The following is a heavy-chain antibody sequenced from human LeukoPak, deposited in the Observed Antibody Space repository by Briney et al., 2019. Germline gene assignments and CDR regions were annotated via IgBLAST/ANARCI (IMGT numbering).Heavy chain of an antibody. CDR2: IINSSGST. CDR3: ARSPAGANYYLDV. J-gene: IGHJ6*03. V-gene: IGHV3-21*01. D-gene: IGHD1-14*01. CDR1: GFTFSSYS. Sequence: GGSLRLSCAASGFTFSSYSMSWVRQAPGKGLEWVSSIINSSGSTYYADSVKGRFTISRDNAKNSLSLQMNSLRAEDTAVYYCARSPAGANYYLDVWGKGTTVTISS.